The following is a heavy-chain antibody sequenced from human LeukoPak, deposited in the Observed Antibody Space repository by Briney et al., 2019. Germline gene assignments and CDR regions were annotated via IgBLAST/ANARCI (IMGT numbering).Heavy chain of an antibody. V-gene: IGHV4-39*01. CDR3: ARRNDQTDAFDI. J-gene: IGHJ3*02. Sequence: PSETLSLTCTVSGGSISSSSYYWGWIRQPPGKGLEWIGSIYYSGSTYYNPSLKSRVTISVDTSKNQFSLKLSSVTAADTAVYYCARRNDQTDAFDIWGQGTMVTVSS. D-gene: IGHD1-1*01. CDR2: IYYSGST. CDR1: GGSISSSSYY.